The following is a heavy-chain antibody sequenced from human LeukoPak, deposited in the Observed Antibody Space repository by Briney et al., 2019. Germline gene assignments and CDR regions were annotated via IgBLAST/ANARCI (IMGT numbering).Heavy chain of an antibody. J-gene: IGHJ4*02. V-gene: IGHV3-48*02. CDR1: GFVFRTYD. CDR3: ATDLLRGY. Sequence: PGGSLRLSCAASGFVFRTYDMNCVRQAPGKGLEWVSYISSSSGTIYYADSVKGRFTISRDNAKNSLYLQMNSLRDDDTAVYYCATDLLRGYWGQATLVTVSS. CDR2: ISSSSGTI. D-gene: IGHD3-10*01.